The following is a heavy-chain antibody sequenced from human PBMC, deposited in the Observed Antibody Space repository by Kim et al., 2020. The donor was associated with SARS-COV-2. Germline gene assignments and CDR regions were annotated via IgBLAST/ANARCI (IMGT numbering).Heavy chain of an antibody. V-gene: IGHV3-15*01. CDR1: GLTFTNAW. D-gene: IGHD3-22*01. CDR3: VIDKYRRDDSQFND. J-gene: IGHJ4*02. CDR2: IKTKPEGGTT. Sequence: WGSLRLSCIASGLTFTNAWMSWVRQAPGKGLEWVGRIKTKPEGGTTDYAAPVKGRFIVSRDDSKDILYLQMNSLKTEDTAVYYCVIDKYRRDDSQFNDWGQGTLVTVSS.